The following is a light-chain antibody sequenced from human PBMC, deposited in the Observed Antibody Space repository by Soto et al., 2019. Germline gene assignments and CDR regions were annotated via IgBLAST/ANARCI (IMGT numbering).Light chain of an antibody. Sequence: EKVLTRPPGPLSLRQGARATLSCRASQSVSSSYLAWYQQKPGQAPRLLIYGASSRATGIPARFSGSGSGAEFTLTISSLQSEDFAVYYCQQYNNGPPTTFGQGTRLEIK. CDR1: QSVSSSY. V-gene: IGKV3D-15*01. CDR2: GAS. J-gene: IGKJ5*01. CDR3: QQYNNGPPTT.